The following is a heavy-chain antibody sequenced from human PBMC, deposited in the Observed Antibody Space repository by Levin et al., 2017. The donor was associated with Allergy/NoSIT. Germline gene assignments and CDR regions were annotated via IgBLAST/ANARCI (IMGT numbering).Heavy chain of an antibody. Sequence: SCAASGFTFSSYGMHWVRQAPGKGLEWVAVISYDGSNKYYADSVKGRFTISRDNSKNTLYLQMNSLRAEDTAVYYCAKAGATVTTGYYYMDVWGKGTTVTVSS. V-gene: IGHV3-30*18. CDR1: GFTFSSYG. CDR2: ISYDGSNK. J-gene: IGHJ6*03. CDR3: AKAGATVTTGYYYMDV. D-gene: IGHD4-17*01.